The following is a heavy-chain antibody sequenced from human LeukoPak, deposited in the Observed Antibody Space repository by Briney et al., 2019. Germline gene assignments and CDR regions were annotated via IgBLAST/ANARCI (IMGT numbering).Heavy chain of an antibody. J-gene: IGHJ4*02. D-gene: IGHD6-19*01. Sequence: GGSLRLSCLTSGFTLSTNAMSWVRQAPGKGLEWVSTISGSGGSIYYADSVKGRFTISRDNSRNTLYLQMNSLRADDTAAYYCAKAAAVAVYFDYWGQGTLVTFSS. CDR3: AKAAAVAVYFDY. CDR1: GFTLSTNA. V-gene: IGHV3-23*01. CDR2: ISGSGGSI.